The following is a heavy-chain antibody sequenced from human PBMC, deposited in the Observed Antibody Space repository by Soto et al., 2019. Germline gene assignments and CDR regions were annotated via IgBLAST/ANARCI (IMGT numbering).Heavy chain of an antibody. CDR1: GFTFSSYA. J-gene: IGHJ4*02. D-gene: IGHD2-2*01. CDR3: AKSWDIVVVPAAVYFDY. Sequence: EVQLLESGGGLVQPGGSLRLSCAASGFTFSSYAMSWVRQAPGKGLEWVSAISGSGGSTYYADSVKGRFTISSDNSKNTLYLQMNSLRAEDTAVYYCAKSWDIVVVPAAVYFDYWGQGTLVTVSS. CDR2: ISGSGGST. V-gene: IGHV3-23*01.